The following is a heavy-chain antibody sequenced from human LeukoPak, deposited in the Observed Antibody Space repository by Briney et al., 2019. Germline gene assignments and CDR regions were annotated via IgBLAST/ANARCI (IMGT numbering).Heavy chain of an antibody. CDR3: ARGLRGSGT. CDR2: ISGSGGST. Sequence: GGPLRLSCAASGFTFSSYAMSWVRQAPGKGLEWVSAISGSGGSTYYADSVKGRFTISRDNAKNSLYLQMNSLRAEDTAVYYCARGLRGSGTWGQGTLVTVSS. J-gene: IGHJ4*02. V-gene: IGHV3-23*01. D-gene: IGHD3-10*01. CDR1: GFTFSSYA.